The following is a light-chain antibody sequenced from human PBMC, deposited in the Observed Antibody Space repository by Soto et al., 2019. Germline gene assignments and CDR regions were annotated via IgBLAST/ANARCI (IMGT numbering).Light chain of an antibody. CDR1: QNINIY. CDR3: QQRDWWPWT. J-gene: IGKJ1*01. V-gene: IGKV3-11*01. CDR2: DTY. Sequence: EIVLTQSPATLSLSPGERVTLSCRASQNINIYLAWYQQKPGQPPRLLIYDTYNRATGIPARFSGSGSGTDFTLTISSLEPEDFAVYYFQQRDWWPWTFGQGTKVEIK.